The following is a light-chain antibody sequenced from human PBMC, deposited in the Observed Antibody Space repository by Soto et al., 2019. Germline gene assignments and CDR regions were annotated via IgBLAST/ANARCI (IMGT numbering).Light chain of an antibody. Sequence: EIVLPQSPATLSVSPGERVTLSCRASHSVDINLAWYRNKPGQAPRLLIYDACSRATGIPDRFSGSGSGTDFTLTISRLEPEDFAVYYCQEYGSSPLTFGPGTNVDI. CDR2: DAC. V-gene: IGKV3-20*01. CDR3: QEYGSSPLT. CDR1: HSVDIN. J-gene: IGKJ3*01.